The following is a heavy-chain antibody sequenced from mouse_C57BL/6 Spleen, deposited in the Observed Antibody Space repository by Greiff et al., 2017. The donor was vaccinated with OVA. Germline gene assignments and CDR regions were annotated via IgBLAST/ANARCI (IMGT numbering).Heavy chain of an antibody. CDR1: GYSFTDYN. J-gene: IGHJ4*01. Sequence: EVQVVESGPELVKPGASVKISCKASGYSFTDYNMNWVKQSNGKSLEWIGVINPNYGTTSYNQKFKGKATLTVDQSSSTAYMQLNSLTSEDSAVYYCARDGVYDGYHYYYAMDYWGQGTSVTVSS. CDR2: INPNYGTT. D-gene: IGHD2-3*01. CDR3: ARDGVYDGYHYYYAMDY. V-gene: IGHV1-39*01.